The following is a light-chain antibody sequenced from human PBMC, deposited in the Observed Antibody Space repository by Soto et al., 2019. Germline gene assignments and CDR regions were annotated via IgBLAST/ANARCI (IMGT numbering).Light chain of an antibody. J-gene: IGLJ1*01. Sequence: QSALTQPASVSGSPGQSITISCTGSSNDIGGFNYVSWYQQLPGKAPKLMIYNVNNRPSGVSNRFSGSKSGNTASLTISGLQAEDEADYYCSSYTSSSLYVFGTGTKVTV. CDR1: SNDIGGFNY. V-gene: IGLV2-14*01. CDR3: SSYTSSSLYV. CDR2: NVN.